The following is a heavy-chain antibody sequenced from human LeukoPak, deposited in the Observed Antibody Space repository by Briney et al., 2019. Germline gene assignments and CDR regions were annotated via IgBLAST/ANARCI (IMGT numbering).Heavy chain of an antibody. J-gene: IGHJ4*02. CDR3: ARARGFGELLIPNDY. CDR1: GFTFDDYG. CDR2: INWNDGST. Sequence: PGGSLRLSCAASGFTFDDYGMSWVRQAPGKGLEWVSGINWNDGSTGYADSVKGRFTISRDNAKNSLYLQMNSLRAEDTALYYCARARGFGELLIPNDYWGQGTLVTVSS. D-gene: IGHD3-10*01. V-gene: IGHV3-20*04.